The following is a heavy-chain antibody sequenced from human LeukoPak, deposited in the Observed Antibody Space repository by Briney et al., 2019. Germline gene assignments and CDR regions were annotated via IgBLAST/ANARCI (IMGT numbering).Heavy chain of an antibody. CDR2: IGAYNGNT. CDR3: ARRGYCTNGVCYTWWFDP. Sequence: GASVKVSCKASGYTFTSYGISWVRQAPGQGLEWMGWIGAYNGNTNYAQKLQGRVTMTTDTSTSTAYMELRSLRSDDTAVYYCARRGYCTNGVCYTWWFDPWGQGTLVTVSS. D-gene: IGHD2-8*01. CDR1: GYTFTSYG. J-gene: IGHJ5*02. V-gene: IGHV1-18*01.